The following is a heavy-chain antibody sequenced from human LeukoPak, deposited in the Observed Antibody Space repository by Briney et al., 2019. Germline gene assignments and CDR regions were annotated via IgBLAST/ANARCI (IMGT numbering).Heavy chain of an antibody. CDR3: ARDRGDGWFDP. J-gene: IGHJ5*02. Sequence: GGSLRLSCAASGFTFSSYWMSWVRQAPGKGLEWVASIRQDGSDKYYVDSVKGRFTISRDNAKNSLFLQMNSLRAEDTAVFYCARDRGDGWFDPWGQGTLVTVSS. D-gene: IGHD2-21*01. V-gene: IGHV3-7*05. CDR1: GFTFSSYW. CDR2: IRQDGSDK.